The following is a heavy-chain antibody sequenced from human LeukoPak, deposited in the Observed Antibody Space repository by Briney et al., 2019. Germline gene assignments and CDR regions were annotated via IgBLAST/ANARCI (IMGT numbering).Heavy chain of an antibody. V-gene: IGHV1-18*01. CDR3: STIVAVPAASGMDV. CDR1: GYTFTSYG. CDR2: ISAYNGNT. Sequence: GASVKVSCKASGYTFTSYGISWVRQAPGQGLEWMGWISAYNGNTNYAPKLQGRVTMTTDTSTSTAYMELRSLRSDDTAVYYCSTIVAVPAASGMDVWGQGTTVTVSS. D-gene: IGHD2-2*01. J-gene: IGHJ6*02.